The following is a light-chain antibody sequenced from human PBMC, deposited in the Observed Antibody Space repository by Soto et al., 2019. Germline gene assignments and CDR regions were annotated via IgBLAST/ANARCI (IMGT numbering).Light chain of an antibody. Sequence: QSVLTQPASVSGSPGQSITISCTGTSSDVGGYNYVSWYQQHPGKAPKLMIYDVSNRPSGVSNRFSNTASLTISGLQAEDEADYYCSSYTSSSTYVVFGGGTKLTVL. CDR1: SSDVGGYNY. CDR3: SSYTSSSTYVV. V-gene: IGLV2-14*01. J-gene: IGLJ2*01. CDR2: DVS.